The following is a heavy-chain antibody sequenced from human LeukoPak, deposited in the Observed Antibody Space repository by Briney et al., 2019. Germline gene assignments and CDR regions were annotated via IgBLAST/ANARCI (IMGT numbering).Heavy chain of an antibody. J-gene: IGHJ5*02. CDR3: ARVAAAAVAVDWFDP. D-gene: IGHD6-19*01. CDR2: INPSGGST. Sequence: ASVKVSCKASGYTFTSYYIHWVRQAPGQGLEWMGIINPSGGSTSYAQKFQGRVTMTRDMSTSTVYMELSSLRSEDTAVYYCARVAAAAVAVDWFDPWGQGTLVTVSS. CDR1: GYTFTSYY. V-gene: IGHV1-46*01.